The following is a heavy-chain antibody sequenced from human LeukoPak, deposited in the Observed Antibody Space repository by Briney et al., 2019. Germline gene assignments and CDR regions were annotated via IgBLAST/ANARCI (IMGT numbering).Heavy chain of an antibody. Sequence: GGSLRLSCAASGFTFSSYAMSWVRQAPGKGLEWVSAISGSGGSTFYADSVKGRFTISRDNSKNTLYLQMNSLRAEDTAVYYCAKGYDFWSGGIDYWGQGTLVTVSS. CDR1: GFTFSSYA. CDR3: AKGYDFWSGGIDY. CDR2: ISGSGGST. J-gene: IGHJ4*02. D-gene: IGHD3-3*01. V-gene: IGHV3-23*01.